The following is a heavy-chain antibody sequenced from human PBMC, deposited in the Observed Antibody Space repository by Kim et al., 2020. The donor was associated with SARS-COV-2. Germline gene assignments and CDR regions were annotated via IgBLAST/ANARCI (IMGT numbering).Heavy chain of an antibody. D-gene: IGHD3-22*01. CDR2: FDPEDGET. J-gene: IGHJ2*01. Sequence: ASVKVSCKVSGYTLTELSMHWVRQAPGKGLEWMGGFDPEDGETIYAQKFQGRVTMTEDTSTDTAYMELSSLRSEDTAVYYCATRTPYYYDSSGYDRYFDLWGRSTLVTVSS. CDR1: GYTLTELS. CDR3: ATRTPYYYDSSGYDRYFDL. V-gene: IGHV1-24*01.